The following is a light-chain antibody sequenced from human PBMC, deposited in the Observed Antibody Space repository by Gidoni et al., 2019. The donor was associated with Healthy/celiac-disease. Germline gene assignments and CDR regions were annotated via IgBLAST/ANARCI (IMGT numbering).Light chain of an antibody. CDR3: QKYNSAPPLT. V-gene: IGKV1-27*01. CDR1: QGISNY. Sequence: DIQMTQSPATLSASVGDRVTITHRASQGISNYLAWYQHKPGKVPKLLIYAASTLQSGVPSRFSGTGSGTDFTLTISTLQPEDDATYYCQKYNSAPPLTFGGGTKVEIK. CDR2: AAS. J-gene: IGKJ4*01.